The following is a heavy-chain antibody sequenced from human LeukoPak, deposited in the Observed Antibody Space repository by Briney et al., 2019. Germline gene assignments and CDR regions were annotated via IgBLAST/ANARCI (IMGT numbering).Heavy chain of an antibody. CDR1: GFTFSSYA. D-gene: IGHD4-17*01. V-gene: IGHV3-23*01. J-gene: IGHJ4*02. CDR3: AKALGYDDYGDYGPTFDY. Sequence: PGGSLRLSCAASGFTFSSYAMSWVRQAPGKGLEGVSAISGSGGSTYYADSVKGRFTISRDNSKNTLYLQMNSLRAEDTAVYYCAKALGYDDYGDYGPTFDYWGQGTLVTVSS. CDR2: ISGSGGST.